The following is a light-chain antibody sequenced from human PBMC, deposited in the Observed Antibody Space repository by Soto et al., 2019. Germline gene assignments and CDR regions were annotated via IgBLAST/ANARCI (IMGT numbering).Light chain of an antibody. CDR3: QQHNNWPRAT. Sequence: VMTQSPAKMAVSPCKSTTRSCSASQSISSNLAWYQQKPGQAPTLLMFRTSSRATGFPARFSGSGSGTEFNLTISSLQSEDFGVYYCQQHNNWPRATFGGGTKVDIK. CDR1: QSISSN. CDR2: RTS. J-gene: IGKJ4*01. V-gene: IGKV3-15*01.